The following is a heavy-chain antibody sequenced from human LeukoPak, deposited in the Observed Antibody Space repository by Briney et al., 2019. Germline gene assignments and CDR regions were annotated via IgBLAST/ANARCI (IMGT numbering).Heavy chain of an antibody. CDR3: ARDRGAVTDVFDY. CDR1: GFTFSDYY. D-gene: IGHD6-19*01. Sequence: GGSLRLSCVASGFTFSDYYMSWIRQAPGKGLEWVSYIRSSGTTIHYADSVKGRFTISRDNAKNSLYLQMNSLRAEDTAVYYCARDRGAVTDVFDYWGQGTLVTVS. V-gene: IGHV3-11*04. CDR2: IRSSGTTI. J-gene: IGHJ4*02.